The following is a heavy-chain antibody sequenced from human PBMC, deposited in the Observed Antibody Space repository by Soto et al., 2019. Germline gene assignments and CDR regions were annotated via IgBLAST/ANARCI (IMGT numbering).Heavy chain of an antibody. CDR1: GGSVSSGSYY. CDR3: ARTYYDILTGYAIFDY. V-gene: IGHV4-61*01. J-gene: IGHJ4*02. D-gene: IGHD3-9*01. CDR2: IYYSGST. Sequence: SETLSLTCTVSGGSVSSGSYYWSWIRQPPGKGLEWIGYIYYSGSTNYNPSLKSRVTISVDTSKNQFSLKLSSVTAVDTAVYYCARTYYDILTGYAIFDYWGQGTLVTVSS.